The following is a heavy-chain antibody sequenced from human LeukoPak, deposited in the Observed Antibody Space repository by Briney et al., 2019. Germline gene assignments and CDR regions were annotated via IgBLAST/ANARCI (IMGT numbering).Heavy chain of an antibody. D-gene: IGHD3-22*01. CDR2: INPSGGST. CDR3: ARGTYDSSGYYYEYGY. Sequence: ASVKVSCKASGYTFTGYYMHWVRQAPGQGLEWMGIINPSGGSTSYAQKFQGRVTMTRDMSTSTVYMELSSLRSEDTAVYYCARGTYDSSGYYYEYGYWGQGTLVTVSS. J-gene: IGHJ4*02. CDR1: GYTFTGYY. V-gene: IGHV1-46*01.